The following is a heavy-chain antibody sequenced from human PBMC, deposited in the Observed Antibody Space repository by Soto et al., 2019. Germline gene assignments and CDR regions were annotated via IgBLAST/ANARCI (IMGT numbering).Heavy chain of an antibody. CDR3: AKEYDIVTGSDH. CDR2: VSGSGGST. D-gene: IGHD3-9*01. V-gene: IGHV3-23*01. Sequence: GGSLRLSCAASGFTFSSYAMRWVRQAPGKGLEWVSAVSGSGGSTYYADSVKGRFTISRDNSKNTLYLQMNSLRAEDTAVYYCAKEYDIVTGSDHWGQGTVVTVSS. CDR1: GFTFSSYA. J-gene: IGHJ4*02.